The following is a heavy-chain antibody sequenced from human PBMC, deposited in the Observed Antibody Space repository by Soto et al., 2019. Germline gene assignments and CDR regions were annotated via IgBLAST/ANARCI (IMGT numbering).Heavy chain of an antibody. CDR3: EGYLRWSDY. V-gene: IGHV4-34*01. J-gene: IGHJ4*02. Sequence: SETLSLTCAVYGGSFSGYYWSWIRQPPGKGLEWIGEINHIGSTNYNPSLKSRVTISVDTSKNQFSLKLSSVTAADTAVYYCEGYLRWSDYWGQRTRVSVSS. D-gene: IGHD4-17*01. CDR1: GGSFSGYY. CDR2: INHIGST.